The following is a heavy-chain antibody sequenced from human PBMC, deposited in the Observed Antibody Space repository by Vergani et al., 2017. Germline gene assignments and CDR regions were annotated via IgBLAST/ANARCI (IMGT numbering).Heavy chain of an antibody. V-gene: IGHV1-24*01. CDR2: FDPEDGET. Sequence: QVQLVQSGAEVKKPGASVKVSCKVSGYTLTELSMHWVRQAPGKGLEWMGGFDPEDGETIYAQKFQGRVTMTEDTSTDTAYIELSSLRSEDTAVYYCATVKAGYSSSWNTLYYFDYWGQGTLVTVSS. D-gene: IGHD6-13*01. CDR1: GYTLTELS. J-gene: IGHJ4*02. CDR3: ATVKAGYSSSWNTLYYFDY.